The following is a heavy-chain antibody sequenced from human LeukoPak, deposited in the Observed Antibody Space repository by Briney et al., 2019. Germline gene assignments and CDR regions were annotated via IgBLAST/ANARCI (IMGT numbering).Heavy chain of an antibody. V-gene: IGHV3-30*04. CDR2: MSFDGSNK. CDR3: ARGPRGTSQTGYFDY. Sequence: GGSLRLSCAASGVTFSSYAMQRVRQAPGKGLEWVAVMSFDGSNKYYADSVKGRFTISRDNSENTLYLQMNSLRAEDTALYYCARGPRGTSQTGYFDYWGQGTLVTVSS. J-gene: IGHJ4*02. D-gene: IGHD2-2*01. CDR1: GVTFSSYA.